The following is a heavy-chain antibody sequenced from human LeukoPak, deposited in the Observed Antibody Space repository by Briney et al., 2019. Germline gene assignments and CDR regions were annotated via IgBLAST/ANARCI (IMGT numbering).Heavy chain of an antibody. J-gene: IGHJ3*02. CDR2: INHSGST. CDR1: GGSISSGGYY. V-gene: IGHV4-30-2*01. Sequence: SQTLSLTCTVSGGSISSGGYYWSWIRQPPGKGLEWIGEINHSGSTNYSPSLKSRVTISVDTSKNQFSLKLSSVTAADTAVYYCARGRDAFDIWGQGTMVTVSS. CDR3: ARGRDAFDI.